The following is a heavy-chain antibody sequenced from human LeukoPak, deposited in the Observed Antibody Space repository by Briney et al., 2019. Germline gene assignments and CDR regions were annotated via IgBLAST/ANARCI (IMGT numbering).Heavy chain of an antibody. J-gene: IGHJ4*02. V-gene: IGHV4-38-2*02. CDR1: GYSISSGYY. CDR3: ARGASTFDY. Sequence: SETLSLTCTVSGYSISSGYYWGWIRQPPGKGLEWIGSGSTYYNPSLKSRVTISVDTSKNQFSLKLSSVTAADTAVYYCARGASTFDYWGQGTLVTVSS. CDR2: SGST.